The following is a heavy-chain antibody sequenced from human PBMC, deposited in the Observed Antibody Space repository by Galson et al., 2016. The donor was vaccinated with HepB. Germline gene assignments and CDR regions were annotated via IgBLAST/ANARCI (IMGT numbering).Heavy chain of an antibody. CDR1: GFMCRNYA. CDR2: ISGSGGTT. Sequence: SLRLSCAASGFMCRNYAMSWVRQAPGKGLEWVSVISGSGGTTFYAESVKGRFSISRDNSQNTLDLQMNSLRAEDTAVYYCVKIFDFLDGWIDQWGQGTLVTVSS. V-gene: IGHV3-23*01. D-gene: IGHD3-3*01. CDR3: VKIFDFLDGWIDQ. J-gene: IGHJ4*02.